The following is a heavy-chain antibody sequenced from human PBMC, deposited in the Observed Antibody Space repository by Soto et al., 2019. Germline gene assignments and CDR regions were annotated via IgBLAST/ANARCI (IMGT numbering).Heavy chain of an antibody. CDR2: ISAYNGNT. CDR1: GYTFTTYV. D-gene: IGHD3-22*01. Sequence: EASLKVSCKASGYTFTTYVCSWVRQAPGQGLECVGWISAYNGNTHYSQKFQGRVTMTTDTSTSTAYMELRSLTSGDTAVYYCASEPIYYNDGSGYYPLGYWG. CDR3: ASEPIYYNDGSGYYPLGY. V-gene: IGHV1-18*04. J-gene: IGHJ4*01.